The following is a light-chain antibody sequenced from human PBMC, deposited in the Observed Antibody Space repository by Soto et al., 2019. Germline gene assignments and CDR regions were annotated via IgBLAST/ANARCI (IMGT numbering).Light chain of an antibody. Sequence: EIVLTQSPGTLSLSPGERATLSCRASQSVSSSYLAWYQQKPVQAPRLLIYGASSRATGIPDRFSGSGSGTDFTLTISRLEPEDFAVYYCLQYGSSLLTFGGGTKVEIK. V-gene: IGKV3-20*01. J-gene: IGKJ4*01. CDR1: QSVSSSY. CDR3: LQYGSSLLT. CDR2: GAS.